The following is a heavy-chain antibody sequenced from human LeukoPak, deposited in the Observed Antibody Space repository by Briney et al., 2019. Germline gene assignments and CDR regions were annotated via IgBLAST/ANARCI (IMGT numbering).Heavy chain of an antibody. D-gene: IGHD6-13*01. CDR3: ARERLGTWYYFDS. CDR2: IYTSGST. CDR1: GGSISSGSYY. J-gene: IGHJ4*02. V-gene: IGHV4-61*02. Sequence: PSETLSLTCTVSGGSISSGSYYWSWIRQPAGKGLEWIGRIYTSGSTNYNPSLKSRVTMSVDTSKNQLSLKLSSVTAADTAVYYCARERLGTWYYFDSWGQGSLVTVSS.